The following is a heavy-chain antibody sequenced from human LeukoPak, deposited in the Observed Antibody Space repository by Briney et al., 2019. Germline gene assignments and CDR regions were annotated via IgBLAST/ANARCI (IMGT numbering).Heavy chain of an antibody. J-gene: IGHJ4*02. V-gene: IGHV1-69*02. CDR2: IIPILGIA. CDR1: GGTLSSYT. CDR3: ASAGYEGYSSSWNDY. Sequence: SVKVSCKASGGTLSSYTISWVRQAPGQGLEWMGRIIPILGIANYAQKFQGRVTITADKSTSTAYMELSSLRSEDTAVYYCASAGYEGYSSSWNDYWGQGTLVTVSS. D-gene: IGHD6-13*01.